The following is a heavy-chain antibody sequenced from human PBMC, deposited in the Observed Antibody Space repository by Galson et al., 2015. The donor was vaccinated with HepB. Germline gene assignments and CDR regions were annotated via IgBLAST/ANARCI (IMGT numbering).Heavy chain of an antibody. Sequence: SVKVSCKASGGTFSSYAISWVRQAPGQGLEWMGGIIPIFGTANYAQKFQGRVTITADEPTSTAYMELSSLRSEDTAVYYCARAGDGGYYYYYMDVWGKGTTVTVSS. V-gene: IGHV1-69*13. J-gene: IGHJ6*03. CDR2: IIPIFGTA. CDR3: ARAGDGGYYYYYMDV. D-gene: IGHD3-16*01. CDR1: GGTFSSYA.